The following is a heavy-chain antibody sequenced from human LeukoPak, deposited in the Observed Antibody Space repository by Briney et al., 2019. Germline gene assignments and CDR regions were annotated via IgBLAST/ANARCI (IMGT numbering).Heavy chain of an antibody. CDR3: AKVYSSSWSSFDY. CDR2: ISWNSGSI. J-gene: IGHJ4*02. CDR1: GFTFSSYA. Sequence: GGSLRLSCAASGFTFSSYAMSWVRQAPGKGLEWVSGISWNSGSIGYADSVKGRFTISRDNAKNSLYLQMNSLRAEGTALYYCAKVYSSSWSSFDYWGQGTLVTVSS. D-gene: IGHD6-13*01. V-gene: IGHV3-9*01.